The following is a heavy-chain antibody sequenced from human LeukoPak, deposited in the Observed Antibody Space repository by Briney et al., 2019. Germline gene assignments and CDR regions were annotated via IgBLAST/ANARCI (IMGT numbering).Heavy chain of an antibody. CDR2: INHSGST. J-gene: IGHJ4*02. CDR3: ARGSLTPGIAAADVFDY. Sequence: SETLSLTCAVYGGSFSGYYWSWIRQPPGKGPEWIGEINHSGSTNYNPSLKSRVTISVDTSKNQFSLKLSSVTAADTAVYYCARGSLTPGIAAADVFDYWGQGTLVTVSS. D-gene: IGHD6-13*01. CDR1: GGSFSGYY. V-gene: IGHV4-34*01.